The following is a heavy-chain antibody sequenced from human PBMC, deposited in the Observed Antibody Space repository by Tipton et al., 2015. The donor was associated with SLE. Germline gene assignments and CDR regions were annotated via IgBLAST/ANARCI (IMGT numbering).Heavy chain of an antibody. CDR3: ARRSRDYGYFDY. V-gene: IGHV4-39*07. CDR2: IHSNTNS. J-gene: IGHJ4*02. D-gene: IGHD4-17*01. Sequence: TLSLTCAVSGDSLDSSESYWAWIRQPPGKGLEWIATIHSNTNSFYNPSLRSRLTISIATSRSQFSLKVRSVTAADTAVYYCARRSRDYGYFDYWGQGTLVIVSS. CDR1: GDSLDSSESY.